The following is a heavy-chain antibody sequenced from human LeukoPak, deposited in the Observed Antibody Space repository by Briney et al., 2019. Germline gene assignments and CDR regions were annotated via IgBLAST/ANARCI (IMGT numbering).Heavy chain of an antibody. J-gene: IGHJ6*02. CDR2: INHSGST. CDR3: ARGPIAVAGTRMYYYYGMDV. Sequence: SETLSLTCAVYGGSFSGYYWSWIRQPPGKGLEWIGEINHSGSTNYNPSLKSRVTISVDTSKSQFSLKLSSVTAADTAVYYCARGPIAVAGTRMYYYYGMDVWGQGTTVTVSS. CDR1: GGSFSGYY. D-gene: IGHD6-19*01. V-gene: IGHV4-34*01.